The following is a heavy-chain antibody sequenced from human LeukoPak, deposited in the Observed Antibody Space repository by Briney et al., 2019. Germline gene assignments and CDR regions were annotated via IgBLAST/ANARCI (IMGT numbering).Heavy chain of an antibody. D-gene: IGHD3-22*01. CDR1: GGSISSYY. CDR3: ATDGSSGYTPFDY. Sequence: SETLSLTCTVSGGSISSYYWSWIRQPPGKGLEWIGYIYYSGSTNYNPSLKSRVTISVDTSKNQFSLKLSSVTAADTAVYYCATDGSSGYTPFDYWGQGTLVTVSS. J-gene: IGHJ4*02. CDR2: IYYSGST. V-gene: IGHV4-59*01.